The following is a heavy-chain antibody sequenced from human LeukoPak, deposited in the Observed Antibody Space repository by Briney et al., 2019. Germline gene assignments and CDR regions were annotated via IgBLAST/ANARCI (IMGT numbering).Heavy chain of an antibody. J-gene: IGHJ4*02. V-gene: IGHV4-4*09. Sequence: SETLSLTCTVSGGSISSYYWSWIRQPPGKGLEWIGYIYTSGSTKYNPSLKNRVTISVDTSKNRFSLKLSSVTAADTAVYYCARHVSRLPHFDYWGQGTLVTVSS. CDR3: ARHVSRLPHFDY. CDR2: IYTSGST. CDR1: GGSISSYY.